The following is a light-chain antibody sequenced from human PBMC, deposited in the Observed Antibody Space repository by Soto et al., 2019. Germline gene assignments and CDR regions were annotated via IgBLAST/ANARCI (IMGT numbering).Light chain of an antibody. CDR3: QQYESSPPLT. CDR2: GAS. V-gene: IGKV3-20*01. Sequence: VLTQSPGTLSLSPGDRATLSCRASQSVSSSYLAWYQQKPGQAPRLLIYGASNRATGIPDRFSGSGSGTDFTLTISRLEPADFAVYYCQQYESSPPLTFGGGTKVDIK. CDR1: QSVSSSY. J-gene: IGKJ4*01.